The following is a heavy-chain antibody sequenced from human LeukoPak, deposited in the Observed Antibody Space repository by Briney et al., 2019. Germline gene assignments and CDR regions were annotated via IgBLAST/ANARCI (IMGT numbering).Heavy chain of an antibody. CDR3: AREFSVVGNFDY. V-gene: IGHV3-21*01. CDR2: ISSSSTSI. D-gene: IGHD2-21*01. Sequence: GGSLRLSCADSGFLFSDFIDHTMVWVRQAPGKGLEWVSYISSSSTSISYADSVRGRFSISRDNAQRSLYLHMKSLRDEDTAVYYCAREFSVVGNFDYWGQGTLVIVSS. J-gene: IGHJ4*02. CDR1: GFLFSDFIDHT.